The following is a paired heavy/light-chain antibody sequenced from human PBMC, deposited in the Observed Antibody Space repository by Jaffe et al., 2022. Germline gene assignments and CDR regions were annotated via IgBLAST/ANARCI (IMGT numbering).Heavy chain of an antibody. CDR3: ARGLPGIAVAVHSWYFDL. CDR2: INAGNGNT. Sequence: QVQLVQSGAEVKKPGASVKVSCKASGYTFTSYAMHWVRQAPGQRLEWMGWINAGNGNTKYSQKFQGRVTITRDTSASTAYMELSSLRSEDTAVYYCARGLPGIAVAVHSWYFDLWGRGTLVTVSS. V-gene: IGHV1-3*01. CDR1: GYTFTSYA. J-gene: IGHJ2*01. D-gene: IGHD6-19*01.
Light chain of an antibody. CDR2: KDS. CDR1: ALPKQY. Sequence: SYELTQPPSVSVSPGQTARITCSGDALPKQYAYWYQQKPGQAPVLVIYKDSERPSGIPERFSGSSSGTTVTLTISGVQAEDEADYYCQSADSSGTYGGHVVFGGGTKLTVL. CDR3: QSADSSGTYGGHVV. J-gene: IGLJ2*01. V-gene: IGLV3-25*03.